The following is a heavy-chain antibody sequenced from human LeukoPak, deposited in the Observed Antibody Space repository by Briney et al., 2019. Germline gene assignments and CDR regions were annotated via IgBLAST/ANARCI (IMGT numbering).Heavy chain of an antibody. CDR1: GGSINSYY. V-gene: IGHV4-59*08. Sequence: SETLSLTCTVSGGSINSYYWSWIRQPPGKGLEWIGYIYYSGSSNYNPSLKSRVTIAVDTSKNQFSLKLSSVTAADMAVYYCARSIPASGMVYYYGMDVWGQGTTVTVSS. CDR2: IYYSGSS. D-gene: IGHD6-13*01. CDR3: ARSIPASGMVYYYGMDV. J-gene: IGHJ6*02.